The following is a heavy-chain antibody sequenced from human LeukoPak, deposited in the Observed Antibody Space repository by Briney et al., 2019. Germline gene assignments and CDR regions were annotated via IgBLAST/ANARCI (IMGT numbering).Heavy chain of an antibody. Sequence: SETLSLTCAVYGGSFSGYYWSWIRQPPGKGLEWIGEINHSGSTNYNPSLKSRVPISVDTSRNQFSLKLSSVTDAYTAVYYGAGRDYDDWFDPRGQGTLVTVSS. J-gene: IGHJ5*02. CDR3: AGRDYDDWFDP. D-gene: IGHD4-17*01. V-gene: IGHV4-34*01. CDR1: GGSFSGYY. CDR2: INHSGST.